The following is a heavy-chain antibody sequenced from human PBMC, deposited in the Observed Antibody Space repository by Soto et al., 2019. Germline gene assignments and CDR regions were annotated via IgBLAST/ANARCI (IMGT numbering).Heavy chain of an antibody. V-gene: IGHV1-18*01. J-gene: IGHJ6*02. CDR2: ISAYNGNT. Sequence: QVQLVQSGAEVKKPGASVKVSCKASGYTFTSYGISWVRQAPGQGLEWMGWISAYNGNTNYAQKLQGRVTMTTDTSTSTASMELRSMRPNDTAVYYWARDYHPSYDYYGMDVWGQGTPVTVSS. CDR1: GYTFTSYG. D-gene: IGHD2-2*01. CDR3: ARDYHPSYDYYGMDV.